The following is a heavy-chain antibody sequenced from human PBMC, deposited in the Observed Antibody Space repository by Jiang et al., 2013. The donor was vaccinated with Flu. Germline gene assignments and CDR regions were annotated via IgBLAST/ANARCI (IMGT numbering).Heavy chain of an antibody. Sequence: GPGLVKPSETLSLTCTVSGGSISSYYWSWIRQPPGKGLEWIGYIYYSGSTNYNPSLKSRVTISVGTSKNQFSLKLSSVTAADTAVYYCARDLPVDYYDSSGYYYSSSSKPPHWYFDLWGLAPWSLSPQ. CDR2: IYYSGST. CDR3: ARDLPVDYYDSSGYYYSSSSKPPHWYFDL. V-gene: IGHV4-59*01. D-gene: IGHD3-22*01. J-gene: IGHJ2*01. CDR1: GGSISSYY.